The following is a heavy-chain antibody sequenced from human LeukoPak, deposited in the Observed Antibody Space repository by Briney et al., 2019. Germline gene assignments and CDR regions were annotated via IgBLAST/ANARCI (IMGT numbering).Heavy chain of an antibody. CDR1: GFTFRDHA. CDR2: IGWDSARI. Sequence: GRSLRLSCVGSGFTFRDHAMHWVRQAPGKGLAWVSGIGWDSARIDYVDSVKGRFTVSRDNAKNSLYLQMNSLRIEDTALYYCTKDLVPGGADVWGQGTTVTVSS. J-gene: IGHJ6*02. V-gene: IGHV3-9*01. D-gene: IGHD6-6*01. CDR3: TKDLVPGGADV.